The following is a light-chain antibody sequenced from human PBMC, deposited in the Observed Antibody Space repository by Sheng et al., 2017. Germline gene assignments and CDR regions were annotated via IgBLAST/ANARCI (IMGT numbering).Light chain of an antibody. J-gene: IGKJ2*01. CDR2: GAS. Sequence: EIVMTQSPVTLSVSPGERATLSCRASQSVSSNLAWYQQKPGQAPXLLIYGASTRATGIPARFXGSGSGTEFTLTISSLQSEDFAVYYCQQYNNWPPYTFGQGTKLEIK. CDR3: QQYNNWPPYT. V-gene: IGKV3-15*01. CDR1: QSVSSN.